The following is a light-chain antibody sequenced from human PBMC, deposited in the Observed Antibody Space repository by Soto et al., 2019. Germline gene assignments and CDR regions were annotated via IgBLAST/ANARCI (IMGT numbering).Light chain of an antibody. CDR1: SSNIGSNT. Sequence: QLVLTQPPSASGTPGQRVTISCSGSSSNIGSNTVNWYQQLPGTAPKLLIYSNNQRPSGVPDRFSGSKSGTSASLAISGLQSEDEADYYCAAWDDSRKGVFGTGTKVTVL. CDR3: AAWDDSRKGV. CDR2: SNN. J-gene: IGLJ1*01. V-gene: IGLV1-44*01.